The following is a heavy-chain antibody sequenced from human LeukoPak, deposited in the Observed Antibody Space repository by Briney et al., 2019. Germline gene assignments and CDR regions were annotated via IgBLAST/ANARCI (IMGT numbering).Heavy chain of an antibody. J-gene: IGHJ4*02. Sequence: SETLSLTCAVYGGSFSGYYLSWIRQPPGKGLEWIGEINHSGSTNYNPSLKSRVTTSVDTSKNQFSLKQSYSTAPDTPVYYCARDRITIFGVFQPSHYFDYWGQGTLGTVSS. D-gene: IGHD3-3*01. V-gene: IGHV4-34*01. CDR3: ARDRITIFGVFQPSHYFDY. CDR2: INHSGST. CDR1: GGSFSGYY.